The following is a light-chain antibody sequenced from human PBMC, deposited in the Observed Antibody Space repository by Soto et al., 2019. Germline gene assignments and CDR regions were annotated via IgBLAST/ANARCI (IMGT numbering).Light chain of an antibody. Sequence: QSALTQPASVSGSPGQSITISCTGTSSDVGGYNYVSWYQQHPGKAPKLMIYEVSTRPSGVSNRFSGSKSGNTASLTISGLQSEDEADFYCCSYAGSKTLVFGGGTKLTVL. J-gene: IGLJ3*02. CDR2: EVS. CDR1: SSDVGGYNY. V-gene: IGLV2-23*02. CDR3: CSYAGSKTLV.